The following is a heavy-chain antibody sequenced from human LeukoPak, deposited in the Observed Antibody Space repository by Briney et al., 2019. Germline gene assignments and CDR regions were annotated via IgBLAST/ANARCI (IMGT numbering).Heavy chain of an antibody. Sequence: GGSLRLSCAASGFTFDDYTMHWVRQAPGKGLEWVSLISWDGGSTYYADSVKDRFTISRDNSKNTLYLQMSSLRAEDTALYYCARGQWLVTSSFDYWGQGVLVGVAS. CDR1: GFTFDDYT. CDR3: ARGQWLVTSSFDY. CDR2: ISWDGGST. J-gene: IGHJ4*02. V-gene: IGHV3-43*01. D-gene: IGHD6-19*01.